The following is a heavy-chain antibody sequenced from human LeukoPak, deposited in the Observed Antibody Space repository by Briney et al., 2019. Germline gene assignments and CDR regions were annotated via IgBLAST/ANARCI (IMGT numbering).Heavy chain of an antibody. V-gene: IGHV3-23*01. J-gene: IGHJ6*02. CDR3: AKDQQESSSWFRGNPYYYYGMDV. CDR2: ISGSGGST. D-gene: IGHD6-13*01. Sequence: GGSLRLSCAASGFTFSSYAMSWVRQAPGEGLEWVSAISGSGGSTYYADSVKGRFTISRDNSKNTLYLQMNSLRAEDTAVYYCAKDQQESSSWFRGNPYYYYGMDVWGQGTTVTVSS. CDR1: GFTFSSYA.